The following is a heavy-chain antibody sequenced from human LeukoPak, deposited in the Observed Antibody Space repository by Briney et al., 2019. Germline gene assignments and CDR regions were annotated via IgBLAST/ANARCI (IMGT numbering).Heavy chain of an antibody. Sequence: GGSLRLSCAASGFTFSSYEMNWVRQAPGKGLEWVSYISSSGSIIYYADSVKGRFTISKGNAKNSLYLQMNSLRAEDTAVYYCARGEGRWASYGMDVWGPGTTVTVSS. CDR2: ISSSGSII. J-gene: IGHJ6*02. CDR1: GFTFSSYE. CDR3: ARGEGRWASYGMDV. D-gene: IGHD4-23*01. V-gene: IGHV3-48*03.